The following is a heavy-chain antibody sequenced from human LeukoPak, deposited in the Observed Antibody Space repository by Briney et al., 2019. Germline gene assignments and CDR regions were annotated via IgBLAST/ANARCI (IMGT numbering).Heavy chain of an antibody. V-gene: IGHV1-3*01. Sequence: ASVKVSCTASGYTFTDFAIHWVRQAPGQRLEWMGWISAGNGKTKYSQKFQDRVSITRDTSATTAYMEMNSLTSEDTALYYCARDNGYQILAFWGQGSLVTVSS. CDR2: ISAGNGKT. CDR1: GYTFTDFA. CDR3: ARDNGYQILAF. D-gene: IGHD3-3*02. J-gene: IGHJ4*02.